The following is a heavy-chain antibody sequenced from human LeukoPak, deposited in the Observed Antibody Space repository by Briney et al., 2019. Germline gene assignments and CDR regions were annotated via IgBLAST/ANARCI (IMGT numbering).Heavy chain of an antibody. J-gene: IGHJ4*02. CDR3: ARGRSGLAAARTYDN. Sequence: ASVTVSCKASGYTFTSSDINWVRQAAGQGREWMGWINPNSGRTGYAQKFHGRVTMTANTSISTAYMELSSLRFDDTPVYYRARGRSGLAAARTYDNCGQGALWTASS. CDR2: INPNSGRT. V-gene: IGHV1-8*01. CDR1: GYTFTSSD. D-gene: IGHD6-13*01.